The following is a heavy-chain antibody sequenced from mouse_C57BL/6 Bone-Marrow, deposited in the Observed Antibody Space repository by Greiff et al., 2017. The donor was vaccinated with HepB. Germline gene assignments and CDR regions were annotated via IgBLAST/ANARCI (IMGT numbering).Heavy chain of an antibody. CDR1: GFTFSDYG. D-gene: IGHD1-1*01. CDR3: ARKGLSSKAMDY. J-gene: IGHJ4*01. CDR2: ISNLAYSI. Sequence: EVQGVESGGGLVQPGGSLKLSCAASGFTFSDYGMAWVRQAPRKGPEWVAFISNLAYSIYYADTVTGRFTISRENAKNTLYLEMSSLRSEDTAMYYCARKGLSSKAMDYWGQGTSVTVSS. V-gene: IGHV5-15*01.